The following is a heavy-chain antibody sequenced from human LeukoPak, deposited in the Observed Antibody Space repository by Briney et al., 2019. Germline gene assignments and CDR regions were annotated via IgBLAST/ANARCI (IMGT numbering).Heavy chain of an antibody. Sequence: GGSLRLSCAASGFTFSSYSMNWVRQAPGKGLEWVSSISSTNRYVWYADSVRGRFTISRDNAKNSLSLQMNSLRAEDTAVYYCASGTYCDYWGQGTLVTVSS. D-gene: IGHD1-26*01. CDR3: ASGTYCDY. J-gene: IGHJ4*02. V-gene: IGHV3-21*01. CDR1: GFTFSSYS. CDR2: ISSTNRYV.